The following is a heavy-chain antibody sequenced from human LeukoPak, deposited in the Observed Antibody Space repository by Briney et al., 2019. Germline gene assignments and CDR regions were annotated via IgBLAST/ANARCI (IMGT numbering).Heavy chain of an antibody. CDR2: ISGSDGST. V-gene: IGHV3-23*01. J-gene: IGHJ4*02. CDR1: GFTFSSYA. D-gene: IGHD3-10*01. Sequence: PGGSLRLSCAASGFTFSSYAMSWVRQAPGKGLEWVSAISGSDGSTYYADSVKGRFTISRDSSKNTLYLQMNSLRAGDTAVYYCARPIWFGESPYFDYWGQGTLVTVSS. CDR3: ARPIWFGESPYFDY.